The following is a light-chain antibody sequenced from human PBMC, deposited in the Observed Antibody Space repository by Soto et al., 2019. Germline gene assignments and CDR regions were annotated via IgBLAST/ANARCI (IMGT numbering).Light chain of an antibody. CDR3: QQYNSYSSST. CDR2: DAS. V-gene: IGKV1-5*01. J-gene: IGKJ2*01. Sequence: DIQMTQSPSTLSASVGDRVTITCRASQSISSWLAWYQQKPGKAPKVLIYDASSLESGVPSRISGSGSGTEFTLTISCLQPDDFAAYYCQQYNSYSSSTFGQGTKLEIK. CDR1: QSISSW.